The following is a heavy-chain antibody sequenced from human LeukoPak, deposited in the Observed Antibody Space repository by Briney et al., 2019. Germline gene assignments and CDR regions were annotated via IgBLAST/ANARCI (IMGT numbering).Heavy chain of an antibody. CDR2: IYYSGST. CDR1: GGSISSYY. CDR3: ARSHITISSECGFDP. V-gene: IGHV4-59*01. J-gene: IGHJ5*02. D-gene: IGHD3-9*01. Sequence: SETLSLTCTVSGGSISSYYWSWIRQPPGKGLEWIGYIYYSGSTNYNPSLKSRVTISVDTSKNQFSLKLSSVTAADTAVYYCARSHITISSECGFDPWGQGTLVTVSS.